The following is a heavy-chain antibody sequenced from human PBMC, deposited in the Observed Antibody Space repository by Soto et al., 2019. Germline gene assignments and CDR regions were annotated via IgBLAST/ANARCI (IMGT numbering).Heavy chain of an antibody. CDR2: IWYDGSNK. V-gene: IGHV3-33*01. CDR1: GFTFSSYG. CDR3: ARKGYCRCGSCYSNYYYGRDV. J-gene: IGHJ6*02. D-gene: IGHD2-15*01. Sequence: QVQLVESGGGVVQPGRSLRLSCAASGFTFSSYGMHWVRQAPGKGLEWVAVIWYDGSNKYYADSVKGRFTISRDNSKNTLYRQINSLRAEDTAVYYCARKGYCRCGSCYSNYYYGRDVWGQGTTVTVSS.